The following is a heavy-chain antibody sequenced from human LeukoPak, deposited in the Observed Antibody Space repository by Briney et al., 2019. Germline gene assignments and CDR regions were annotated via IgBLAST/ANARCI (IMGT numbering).Heavy chain of an antibody. CDR1: GFTFSTYW. J-gene: IGHJ4*02. D-gene: IGHD1-26*01. V-gene: IGHV3-30*18. Sequence: GGSLRLSCAASGFTFSTYWMSWVRQAPGRGLEWVAVISYDGSNKYYADSVKGRFTISRDNSKNTLYLQMNSLGAEDTAVYYCAKVFFSGSYYAASDYWGQGTLVTVSS. CDR3: AKVFFSGSYYAASDY. CDR2: ISYDGSNK.